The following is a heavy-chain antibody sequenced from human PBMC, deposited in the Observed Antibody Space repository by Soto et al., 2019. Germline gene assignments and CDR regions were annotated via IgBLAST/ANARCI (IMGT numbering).Heavy chain of an antibody. CDR1: GFTFSSFW. CDR2: IKQDGSEK. D-gene: IGHD5-12*01. J-gene: IGHJ4*02. V-gene: IGHV3-7*01. CDR3: ARDVGYDYVN. Sequence: GGSLRLSCAVSGFTFSSFWMSWVRQAPGKGLEWVATIKQDGSEKYYVDSVKGRFTISRDNAENSLYLHMNSLSAEDTAVYFCARDVGYDYVNWGQGTLVTVSS.